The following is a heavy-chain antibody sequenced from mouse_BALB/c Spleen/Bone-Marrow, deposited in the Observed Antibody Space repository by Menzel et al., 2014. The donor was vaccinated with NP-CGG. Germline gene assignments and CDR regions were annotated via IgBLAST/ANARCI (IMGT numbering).Heavy chain of an antibody. CDR2: ISSGGGST. CDR1: GFAFSSYD. D-gene: IGHD5-1-1*01. J-gene: IGHJ3*01. CDR3: ARQIIRGFAY. V-gene: IGHV5-12-1*01. Sequence: EVQLVESGGGLVKPGGSLKLSCAASGFAFSSYDMSWVRQTPEKRLEWVAYISSGGGSTYYSDTVKGRFTISRDNAKNTLYLQMSSLKSEDTAMYYCARQIIRGFAYWGQGTLVTVSA.